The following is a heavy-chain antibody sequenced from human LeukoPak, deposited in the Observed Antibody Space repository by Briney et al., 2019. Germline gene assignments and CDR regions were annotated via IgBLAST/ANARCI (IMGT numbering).Heavy chain of an antibody. CDR2: INHSGST. CDR1: GGSFSGYY. Sequence: PSETLSLTCAVYGGSFSGYYWSWIRQPPGKGLEWIGEINHSGSTNYNPSLKSRATISVDTSKNQFSLKLSSVTAADTAVYYCARGSSGWYDWFDXWGQGTLVTVX. CDR3: ARGSSGWYDWFDX. D-gene: IGHD6-19*01. V-gene: IGHV4-34*01. J-gene: IGHJ5*02.